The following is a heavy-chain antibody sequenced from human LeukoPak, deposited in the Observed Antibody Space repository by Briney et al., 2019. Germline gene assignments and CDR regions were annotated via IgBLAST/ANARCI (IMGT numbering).Heavy chain of an antibody. Sequence: PGGSLRLSCAASGFSLSNYGIHWVRQATGKGLEWVVALLYDGNTKDYADSVRGRFTISRDISTNTFYVQMNSLTAEDTAVYYCARDHRPEIQYYYMDVWGKGTTVAVPS. CDR2: LLYDGNTK. J-gene: IGHJ6*03. CDR3: ARDHRPEIQYYYMDV. V-gene: IGHV3-33*01. CDR1: GFSLSNYG. D-gene: IGHD1-14*01.